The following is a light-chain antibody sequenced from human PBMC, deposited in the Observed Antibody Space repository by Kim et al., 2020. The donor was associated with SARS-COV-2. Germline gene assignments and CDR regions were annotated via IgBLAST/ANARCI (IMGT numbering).Light chain of an antibody. CDR2: AAS. Sequence: GAVGDRVTSTGRASQDITNYLAWFQLKPAKAPNLLIYAASALQPGAPSRSRGRGSGTDFTLTVTSLKPEDVATYSCQKADSAPWTSGEGTKV. CDR3: QKADSAPWT. CDR1: QDITNY. V-gene: IGKV1-27*01. J-gene: IGKJ1*01.